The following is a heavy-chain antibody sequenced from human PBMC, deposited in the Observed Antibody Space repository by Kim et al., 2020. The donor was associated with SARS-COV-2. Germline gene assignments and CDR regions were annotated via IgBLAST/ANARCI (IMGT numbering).Heavy chain of an antibody. CDR1: GFTFSSYA. J-gene: IGHJ3*02. CDR3: ARDWDAFDI. CDR2: ISYDGSNK. V-gene: IGHV3-30*04. Sequence: GGSLRLSCAASGFTFSSYAMHWVRQAPGKGLEWVAVISYDGSNKYYADSVKGRFTISRDNSKNTLYLQMNSLRAEDTAVYYCARDWDAFDIWGQGTMVTVSS.